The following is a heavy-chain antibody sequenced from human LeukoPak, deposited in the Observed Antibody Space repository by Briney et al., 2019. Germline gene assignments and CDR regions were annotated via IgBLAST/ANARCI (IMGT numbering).Heavy chain of an antibody. Sequence: SETLSLTCTVSGGSISSYYWSWIRQPPGKGLEWIGYIYYSGSTNYNPSLKSRVTISVDTSKNQFSLKLSSVIAADTAVYYCARAQYYYYYYMDVWGKGTTVTVSS. CDR1: GGSISSYY. J-gene: IGHJ6*03. CDR2: IYYSGST. CDR3: ARAQYYYYYYMDV. V-gene: IGHV4-59*01.